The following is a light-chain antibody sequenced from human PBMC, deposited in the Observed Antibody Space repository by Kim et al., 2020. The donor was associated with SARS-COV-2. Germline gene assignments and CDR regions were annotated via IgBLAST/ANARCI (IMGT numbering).Light chain of an antibody. CDR2: AAS. V-gene: IGKV1-39*01. Sequence: SASVGDRVTITCRASQSISSYLNWYQQKPGKAPKLLIYAASSLQSGVPSRFSGSGSGTDFTLTISSLQPEEFATYYCQQSYSTPYTFGQGTSWRS. J-gene: IGKJ2*01. CDR3: QQSYSTPYT. CDR1: QSISSY.